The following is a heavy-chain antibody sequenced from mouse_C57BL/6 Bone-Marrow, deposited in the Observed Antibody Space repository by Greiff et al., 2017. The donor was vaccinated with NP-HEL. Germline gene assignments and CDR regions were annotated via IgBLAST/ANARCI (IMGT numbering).Heavy chain of an antibody. Sequence: DVHLVESGGGLVQPGGSLKLSCAASGFTFSDYYMYWVRQTPEKRLEWVAYISNGGGSTYYPDTVKGRFTISRDNAKNTLYLQMSRLKSEDTAMYYCARRLYSNYYAMDYWGQGTSVTVSS. D-gene: IGHD2-5*01. CDR1: GFTFSDYY. V-gene: IGHV5-12*01. CDR2: ISNGGGST. J-gene: IGHJ4*01. CDR3: ARRLYSNYYAMDY.